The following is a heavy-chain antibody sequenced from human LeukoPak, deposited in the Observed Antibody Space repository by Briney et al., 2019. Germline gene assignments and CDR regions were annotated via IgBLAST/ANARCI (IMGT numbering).Heavy chain of an antibody. CDR2: IWYDGSNK. Sequence: PGGSLRLSRAASRFMFISYVMHGVRPAPGKGLAWVAVIWYDGSNKYYADSLKGRFTISRDNSKNTLYLQMNSLRAEGTAVYYCAKTREGASGSYWDFDYWGQGTLVTVSS. V-gene: IGHV3-33*06. CDR1: RFMFISYV. CDR3: AKTREGASGSYWDFDY. J-gene: IGHJ4*02. D-gene: IGHD3-10*01.